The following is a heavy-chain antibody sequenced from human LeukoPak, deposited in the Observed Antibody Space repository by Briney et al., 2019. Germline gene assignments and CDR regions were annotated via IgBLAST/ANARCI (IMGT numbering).Heavy chain of an antibody. CDR2: ISSSGSTI. CDR3: ARDEERGPGFDAFDI. V-gene: IGHV3-11*04. CDR1: GFTFSDYY. J-gene: IGHJ3*02. D-gene: IGHD1-1*01. Sequence: GGSLRLSCAASGFTFSDYYMSWIRQAPGKGLEWVSYISSSGSTIYYADSVKGRFTISRDNAKNSLYLQMNSLRAEDTAVYYCARDEERGPGFDAFDIWGQGTMVTVSS.